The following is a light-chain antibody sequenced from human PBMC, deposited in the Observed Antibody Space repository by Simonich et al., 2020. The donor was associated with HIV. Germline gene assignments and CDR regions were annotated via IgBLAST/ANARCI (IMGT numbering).Light chain of an antibody. Sequence: QSALTQPVSVSGSPGQSITVSCSGTSSDVGGYKYVSWNQQHPDKAPKLMLYAVRRRPSGVSNRFSCSKSGNTASLTISGLQAEYEADYYCNSYTSSSTYVFGTGTKVTVL. CDR3: NSYTSSSTYV. CDR2: AVR. V-gene: IGLV2-14*03. J-gene: IGLJ1*01. CDR1: SSDVGGYKY.